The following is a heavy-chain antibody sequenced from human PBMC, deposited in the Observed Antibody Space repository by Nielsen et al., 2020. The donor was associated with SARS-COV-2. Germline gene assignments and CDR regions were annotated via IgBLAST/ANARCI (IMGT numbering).Heavy chain of an antibody. Sequence: GGSLTLSCGASGFTISSSFMSWVRQAAGKALDWVSVIYTDGSTSHADSVKGRFTISRDNSKNTLYLQMNSLRAEDTAVYYCARDNWGRMDVWGQGTTVTVSS. V-gene: IGHV3-66*01. CDR2: IYTDGST. CDR1: GFTISSSF. J-gene: IGHJ6*02. CDR3: ARDNWGRMDV. D-gene: IGHD7-27*01.